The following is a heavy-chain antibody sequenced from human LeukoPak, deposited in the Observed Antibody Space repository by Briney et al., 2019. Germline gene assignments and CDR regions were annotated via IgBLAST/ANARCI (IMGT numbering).Heavy chain of an antibody. CDR1: KFTFSDYG. J-gene: IGHJ4*02. V-gene: IGHV3-23*01. Sequence: SGGSLRLSCAASKFTFSDYGINGVRQAPGKGLEWDSAISGSGASTFYTDSVKGRFTISRDNSKNTLYLQMNSLRAEDTALYYCAKDASGGVVSFDYWGQGTLVTVSS. CDR2: ISGSGAST. D-gene: IGHD3-3*01. CDR3: AKDASGGVVSFDY.